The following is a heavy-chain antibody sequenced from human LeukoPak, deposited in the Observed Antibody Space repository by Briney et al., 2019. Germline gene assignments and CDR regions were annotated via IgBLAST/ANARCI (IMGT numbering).Heavy chain of an antibody. CDR3: ASGSYRPY. CDR2: ISYDGSNK. J-gene: IGHJ4*02. D-gene: IGHD1-26*01. Sequence: GGSLRLSCAAPGFTFSSYAMHWVRQAPGKGLEWVAVISYDGSNKYYADSVKGRFTISRDNSKNTLYLQMNSLRAEDTAVYYCASGSYRPYWGQGTLVTVSS. CDR1: GFTFSSYA. V-gene: IGHV3-30-3*01.